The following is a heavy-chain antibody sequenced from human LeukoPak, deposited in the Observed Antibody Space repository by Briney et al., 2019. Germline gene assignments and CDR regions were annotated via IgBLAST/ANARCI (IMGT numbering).Heavy chain of an antibody. CDR2: INPNSGGT. CDR3: ARDLSATSNWELDY. CDR1: GYTFTGYY. D-gene: IGHD7-27*01. V-gene: IGHV1-2*06. J-gene: IGHJ4*02. Sequence: ASVKVSCKASGYTFTGYYMHWVRQAPGQGLEWMGRINPNSGGTNYAQKFQGRVTMTRDTSISTAYMELSRLRSDDTAVHYCARDLSATSNWELDYWGQGTLVTVSS.